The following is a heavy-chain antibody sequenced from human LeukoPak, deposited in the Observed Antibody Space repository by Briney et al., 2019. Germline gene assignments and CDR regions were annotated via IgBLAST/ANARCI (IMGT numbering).Heavy chain of an antibody. J-gene: IGHJ4*02. CDR1: GYTSTGSY. CDR3: AREDGGYSYGYLYYFDY. V-gene: IGHV1-2*02. CDR2: ITPNSGGT. Sequence: GASVKVSCKASGYTSTGSYMHWVRQAPGQGLEWMGWITPNSGGTNYAQKFQGRVTMTSDTSISTAYMELSRLRSDDTAVYYCAREDGGYSYGYLYYFDYWGQETLVTVSS. D-gene: IGHD5-18*01.